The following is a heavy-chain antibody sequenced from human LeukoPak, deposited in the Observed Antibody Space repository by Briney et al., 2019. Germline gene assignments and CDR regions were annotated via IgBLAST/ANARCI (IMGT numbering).Heavy chain of an antibody. CDR1: GYTFTDYY. J-gene: IGHJ4*02. CDR2: INPNSGGT. Sequence: GASVKVSCKASGYTFTDYYMHWVRQAPGQGLEWMGWINPNSGGTNYAQKFQGRVTMTRDTSISTAYMELSRLRSDDTAVYYCASLSALNYYDSSGYLDYWGQGTLVTVSS. D-gene: IGHD3-22*01. V-gene: IGHV1-2*02. CDR3: ASLSALNYYDSSGYLDY.